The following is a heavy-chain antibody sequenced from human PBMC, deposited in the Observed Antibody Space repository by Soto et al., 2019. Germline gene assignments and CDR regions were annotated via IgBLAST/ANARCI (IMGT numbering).Heavy chain of an antibody. CDR2: VYYSGST. CDR3: ARDRRFYGDLLDY. CDR1: GGSISSGDYY. V-gene: IGHV4-30-4*01. J-gene: IGHJ4*02. Sequence: QVQLQESGPGLVKPSQTLSLTCTVSGGSISSGDYYWSWIRQPPGKGLEWIGYVYYSGSTYYNPSLKSRVTISVDTSKNQFSLKLSSVTAADTAVYYCARDRRFYGDLLDYWGQGTLVTVSS. D-gene: IGHD4-17*01.